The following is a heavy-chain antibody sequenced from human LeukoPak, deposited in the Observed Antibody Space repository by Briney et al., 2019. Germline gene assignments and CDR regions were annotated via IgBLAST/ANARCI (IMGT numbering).Heavy chain of an antibody. V-gene: IGHV3-74*01. CDR1: GFTVSSNY. CDR3: ARGRYCSSTSCYKAFDI. D-gene: IGHD2-2*02. Sequence: PGGSLRLSCAASGFTVSSNYMSWVRQAPGKGLVWVSRINSEGSRTSYADSVKGRVTISRDNAKNTLYLQMNSLRAEDTAVYYCARGRYCSSTSCYKAFDIWGQGTKVTVSS. J-gene: IGHJ3*02. CDR2: INSEGSRT.